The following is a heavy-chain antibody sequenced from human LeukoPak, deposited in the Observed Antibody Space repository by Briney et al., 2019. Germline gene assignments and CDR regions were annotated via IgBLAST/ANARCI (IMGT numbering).Heavy chain of an antibody. CDR1: GGSISSGGYY. CDR2: IYYSGST. D-gene: IGHD3-22*01. Sequence: PSETLSLTCTVSGGSISSGGYYWSWIRQPPGKGLEWIGYIYYSGSTNYNPSLKSRVTISVDTSKNQFSLKLSSVTAADTAVYYCARGYYYDSSGYYPGAFDIWGQGTMVTVSS. J-gene: IGHJ3*02. CDR3: ARGYYYDSSGYYPGAFDI. V-gene: IGHV4-61*08.